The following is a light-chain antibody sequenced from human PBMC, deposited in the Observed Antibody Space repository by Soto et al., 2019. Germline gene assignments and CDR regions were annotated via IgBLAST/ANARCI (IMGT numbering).Light chain of an antibody. CDR2: AAS. Sequence: EIVLTQSPGTLSLSPGERAIVSCRASQSVSSGYLAWYQQKPGQAPRLLIYAASSRASGIPDRFSGSGSGTDFTLTISRLEPEDFGFYYCLQYDISPRPFGQGTKVEI. J-gene: IGKJ1*01. CDR1: QSVSSGY. CDR3: LQYDISPRP. V-gene: IGKV3-20*01.